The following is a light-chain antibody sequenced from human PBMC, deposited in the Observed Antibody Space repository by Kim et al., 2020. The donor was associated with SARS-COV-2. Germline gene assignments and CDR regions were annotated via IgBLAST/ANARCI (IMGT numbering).Light chain of an antibody. V-gene: IGLV3-19*01. Sequence: ALGQTVRITCQGDSLRSYYASWYQQKPGQAPVLVIYGKNNRPSGIPDRFSGSSSGNTASLTITGAQAEDEAVYYCNSRDSSGNHVVFGRGTQLTVL. CDR1: SLRSYY. CDR2: GKN. J-gene: IGLJ2*01. CDR3: NSRDSSGNHVV.